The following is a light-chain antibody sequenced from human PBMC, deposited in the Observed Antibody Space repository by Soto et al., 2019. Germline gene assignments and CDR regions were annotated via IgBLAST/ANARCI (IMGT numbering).Light chain of an antibody. CDR2: DVS. V-gene: IGLV2-14*01. CDR3: SSYTNSNTCV. Sequence: QSALTQPASVSGSPGQSITISCTGTSSDVGDYNYVSWYQQHPGKAPKLMIYDVSNRPSGVSNRFSGPKSGNTASLTISGLQAEDEADYYCSSYTNSNTCVFGTGTKVTVL. CDR1: SSDVGDYNY. J-gene: IGLJ1*01.